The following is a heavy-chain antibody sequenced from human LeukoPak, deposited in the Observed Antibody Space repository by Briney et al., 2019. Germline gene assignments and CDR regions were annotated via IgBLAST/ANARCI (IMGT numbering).Heavy chain of an antibody. Sequence: SETLSLTCTVSGGSISSSSYYWGWIRQPPGKGLEWIGSIYYSGSTYYNPSLKSRVTISVDTSKNQFSLKLSSVTAADTAVYYCARRKITIFGVVILRGWFDPWGQGTLVTVSS. J-gene: IGHJ5*02. CDR3: ARRKITIFGVVILRGWFDP. CDR1: GGSISSSSYY. CDR2: IYYSGST. V-gene: IGHV4-39*01. D-gene: IGHD3-3*01.